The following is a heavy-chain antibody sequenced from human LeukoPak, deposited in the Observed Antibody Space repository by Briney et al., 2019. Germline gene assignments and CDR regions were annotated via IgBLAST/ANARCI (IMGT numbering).Heavy chain of an antibody. CDR3: ARHRRWLLFRHPSFDY. D-gene: IGHD3-3*01. V-gene: IGHV4-59*08. CDR1: GGSISSYY. J-gene: IGHJ4*02. CDR2: IYYSGST. Sequence: SETLSLTCTVSGGSISSYYWSWIRQPPGKGLEWIGYIYYSGSTNYNPSLKSRVTISVDTSKNQFSLKLSSVTAADTAVYYCARHRRWLLFRHPSFDYWGQGTLVTVSS.